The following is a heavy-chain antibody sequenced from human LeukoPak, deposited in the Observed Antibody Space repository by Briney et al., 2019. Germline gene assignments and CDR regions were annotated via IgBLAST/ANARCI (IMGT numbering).Heavy chain of an antibody. V-gene: IGHV4-39*07. CDR2: IYYSGTT. CDR1: GDSISSSTDY. Sequence: KPSETLSLTFTVSGDSISSSTDYWSYIRQPPGKGLEWIGSIYYSGTTLYNPSLKSRLTISVDTSKRQFSLKLTSVTAADTAVYYCARGRLGSYSDFWGQGILVTVSS. D-gene: IGHD3-16*01. CDR3: ARGRLGSYSDF. J-gene: IGHJ4*02.